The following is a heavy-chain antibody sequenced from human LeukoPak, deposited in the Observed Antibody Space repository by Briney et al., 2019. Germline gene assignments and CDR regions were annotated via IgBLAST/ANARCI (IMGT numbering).Heavy chain of an antibody. CDR3: ARRKLPLTGSTGYDWFDP. J-gene: IGHJ5*02. D-gene: IGHD3-9*01. V-gene: IGHV1-69*02. Sequence: GSSVKVSCKASGGNFNNFPISWVRQAPGQGLEWMGRIMPILNRTTYAQKFQGRVTLIADKSTGTAYMEMNSLTSEDTAVYYCARRKLPLTGSTGYDWFDPWGQGTLVTVSS. CDR2: IMPILNRT. CDR1: GGNFNNFP.